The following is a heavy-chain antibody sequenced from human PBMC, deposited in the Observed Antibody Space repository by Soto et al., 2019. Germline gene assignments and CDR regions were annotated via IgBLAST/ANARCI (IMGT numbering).Heavy chain of an antibody. V-gene: IGHV4-30-4*01. Sequence: SETLSLTCTVSGGSISSGDYYWSWIRQPPGKGLEWIGYIYYSGSTYYNPSLKSRVTISVDTSKNQFSLKLSSVTAADTAVYYCARRISGYSSPLYYFDYWGQGTLVTVSS. CDR1: GGSISSGDYY. CDR3: ARRISGYSSPLYYFDY. CDR2: IYYSGST. D-gene: IGHD6-13*01. J-gene: IGHJ4*02.